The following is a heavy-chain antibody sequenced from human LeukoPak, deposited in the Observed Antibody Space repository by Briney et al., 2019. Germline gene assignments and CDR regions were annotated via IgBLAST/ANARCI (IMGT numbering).Heavy chain of an antibody. CDR2: INHSGST. Sequence: EPSETLSLTCTVSGGSVSSGSYYWSWIRQPPGKGLEWIGEINHSGSTNYNPSLKSRVTISVDTSKNQFSLKLSSVTAADTAVYYCAIPEGYCSGGSCFDYWGQGTLVTVSS. CDR1: GGSVSSGSYY. V-gene: IGHV4-61*01. D-gene: IGHD2-15*01. J-gene: IGHJ4*02. CDR3: AIPEGYCSGGSCFDY.